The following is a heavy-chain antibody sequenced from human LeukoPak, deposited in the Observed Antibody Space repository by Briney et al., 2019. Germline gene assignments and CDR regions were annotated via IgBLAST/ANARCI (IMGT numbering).Heavy chain of an antibody. D-gene: IGHD3-10*01. CDR2: IGSSGSST. CDR3: AKSYNYGSGSYYNHFDS. CDR1: GFTFGTYA. V-gene: IGHV3-23*01. Sequence: GGSLRLSCAASGFTFGTYAMSWVRQAPGKGLEWVSGIGSSGSSTYYADSVKGRFTISRDNTKNTLYLQMNSLRAEDTALYYCAKSYNYGSGSYYNHFDSWGQGTLVTVSS. J-gene: IGHJ4*02.